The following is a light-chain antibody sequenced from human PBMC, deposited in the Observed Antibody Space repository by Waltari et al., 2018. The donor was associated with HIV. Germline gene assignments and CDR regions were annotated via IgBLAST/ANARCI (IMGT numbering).Light chain of an antibody. V-gene: IGLV1-47*01. Sequence: QSVLTQTPSASGTPGQRVTMSCSGSTSDIGNNYVYWFQQFPGTPPKVLIYTNDQRPSGVSDRFSASKSGTSASLAISGLRTEDESDFYCAAWDDTRSGWIFGGGTKLTVL. CDR3: AAWDDTRSGWI. CDR2: TND. J-gene: IGLJ2*01. CDR1: TSDIGNNY.